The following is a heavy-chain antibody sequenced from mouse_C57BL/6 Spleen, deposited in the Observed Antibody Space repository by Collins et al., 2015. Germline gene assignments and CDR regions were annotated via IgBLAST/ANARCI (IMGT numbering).Heavy chain of an antibody. J-gene: IGHJ4*01. Sequence: GDINPNNGDTSYNQKFKGKATLTVDKSSSTAYMQLSSLTSEDSAVYYCARGGGNNYGTMDYWGQGTSVTVSS. CDR2: INPNNGDT. CDR3: ARGGGNNYGTMDY. V-gene: IGHV1-26*01. D-gene: IGHD1-1*01.